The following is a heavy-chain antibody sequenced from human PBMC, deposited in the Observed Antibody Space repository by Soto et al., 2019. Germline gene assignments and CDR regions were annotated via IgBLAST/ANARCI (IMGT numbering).Heavy chain of an antibody. D-gene: IGHD3-10*01. Sequence: ASVKVSCKASGYTFTSYGISWVRQAPGQGLEWMGWISAYNGNTNYAQKLQGRVTMTTDTSTSTAYMELRSLRSDDTAVYYCARDGLVRGIYYYYYYGMDVWGQGTTVTVSS. V-gene: IGHV1-18*01. CDR3: ARDGLVRGIYYYYYYGMDV. CDR2: ISAYNGNT. J-gene: IGHJ6*02. CDR1: GYTFTSYG.